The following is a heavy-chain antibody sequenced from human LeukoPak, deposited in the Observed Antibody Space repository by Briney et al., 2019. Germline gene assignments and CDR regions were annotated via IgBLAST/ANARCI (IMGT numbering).Heavy chain of an antibody. CDR3: ARDGSFWRGYPYYFDY. D-gene: IGHD3-3*01. J-gene: IGHJ4*02. Sequence: GGSLRLSCAASGFTVSSNYMSWVRQAPGKGLEWVSVIYSGGSTYYADSVKGRFTISRDNSKNTLYLQVNSLRAEDTAVYYCARDGSFWRGYPYYFDYWGQGTLVTASS. CDR1: GFTVSSNY. CDR2: IYSGGST. V-gene: IGHV3-53*01.